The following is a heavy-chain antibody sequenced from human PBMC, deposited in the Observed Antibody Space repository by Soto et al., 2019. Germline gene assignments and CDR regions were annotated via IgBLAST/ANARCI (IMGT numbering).Heavy chain of an antibody. D-gene: IGHD3-10*01. CDR3: ARERYYGWGRLDYYYGMDV. Sequence: ASVKVSCQASGYTFTGYYMHWVRQAPGQGLEWMGWINPNSGGTNYAQKFQGWVTMTRDTSISTAYMELSRLRSDDTAVYYCARERYYGWGRLDYYYGMDVWGQGTTVTVSS. CDR1: GYTFTGYY. V-gene: IGHV1-2*04. CDR2: INPNSGGT. J-gene: IGHJ6*02.